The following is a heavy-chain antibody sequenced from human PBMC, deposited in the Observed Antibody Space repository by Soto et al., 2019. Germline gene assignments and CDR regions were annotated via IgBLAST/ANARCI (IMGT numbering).Heavy chain of an antibody. J-gene: IGHJ4*02. Sequence: GGSLRLSCAASGFTFSSYWMHWVRQAPGKGLVWVSRINSDGSSTSYADSVKGRFTISRDNAKNTLYLQMNSLRAEDTAVYYCARDRDDILTGYHIDYWGQGTLVTVSS. D-gene: IGHD3-9*01. CDR3: ARDRDDILTGYHIDY. CDR2: INSDGSST. CDR1: GFTFSSYW. V-gene: IGHV3-74*01.